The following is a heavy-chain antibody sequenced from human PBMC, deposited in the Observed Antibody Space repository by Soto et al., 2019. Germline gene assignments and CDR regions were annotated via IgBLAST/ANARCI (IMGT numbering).Heavy chain of an antibody. D-gene: IGHD6-19*01. Sequence: GGSLRLSCAASGFTFSSYSMNWVRQAPGKGLEWVSYISSSSSTIYYADSVKGRFTISRDNAKNSLYLQMNSLRDEDTAVYYCASSDDEYSSERAFDIWGQGTMVTVSS. J-gene: IGHJ3*02. CDR1: GFTFSSYS. CDR2: ISSSSSTI. V-gene: IGHV3-48*02. CDR3: ASSDDEYSSERAFDI.